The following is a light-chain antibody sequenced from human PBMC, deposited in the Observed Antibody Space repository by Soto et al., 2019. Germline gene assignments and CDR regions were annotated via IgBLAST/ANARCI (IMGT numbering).Light chain of an antibody. V-gene: IGKV1-5*03. J-gene: IGKJ1*01. CDR1: QSISSW. CDR3: QQYVSSPWA. Sequence: DIQMTQSPSILSASVGDRVTITCRASQSISSWLAWYQQKPGKAPNLLIYKASHLENGVPSRFSGSGSGTEFTLTISRLEPEDFAVYYCQQYVSSPWAFGQGTKVDI. CDR2: KAS.